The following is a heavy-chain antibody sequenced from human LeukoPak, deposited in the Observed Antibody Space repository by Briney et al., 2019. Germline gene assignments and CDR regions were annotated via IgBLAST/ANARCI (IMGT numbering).Heavy chain of an antibody. CDR1: GFTVSSNY. V-gene: IGHV3-53*01. J-gene: IGHJ4*02. CDR2: IYSGGST. Sequence: GGSLRLSCAASGFTVSSNYMSWVRQAPGKGLEWVSVIYSGGSTYYADSVKGRFTISRDNSKNTLYLQMNSLRAEDTALYYCARGDCGAAHDYWGQGTLVTVSS. CDR3: ARGDCGAAHDY. D-gene: IGHD2-15*01.